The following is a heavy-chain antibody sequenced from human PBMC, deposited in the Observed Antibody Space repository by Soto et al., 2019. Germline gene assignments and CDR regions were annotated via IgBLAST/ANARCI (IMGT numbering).Heavy chain of an antibody. D-gene: IGHD2-2*01. Sequence: GESLKISCKGSGYSFTSYWISWVRQMPGKGLEWMGRIDPSDSYTNYSPSFQGHVTISADKSISTAYLQWSSLKASDTAMYYCARQLVVPAARVSYGMDVWSQGTTVTVSS. CDR1: GYSFTSYW. V-gene: IGHV5-10-1*01. J-gene: IGHJ6*02. CDR2: IDPSDSYT. CDR3: ARQLVVPAARVSYGMDV.